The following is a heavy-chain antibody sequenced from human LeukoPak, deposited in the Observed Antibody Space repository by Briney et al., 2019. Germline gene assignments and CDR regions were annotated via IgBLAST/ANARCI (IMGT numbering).Heavy chain of an antibody. J-gene: IGHJ4*02. D-gene: IGHD2-2*01. CDR3: ARDAIADCSSTSCSRVSDY. Sequence: SQTLSLTCTVSGGSISSGGYYWSWIRQPPGKGLEWIGYIYHSGSTYYNPSLKSRVTISVDRSKNQFSLKLSSVTAADTAVYYCARDAIADCSSTSCSRVSDYWGQGTLVTVSS. V-gene: IGHV4-30-2*01. CDR1: GGSISSGGYY. CDR2: IYHSGST.